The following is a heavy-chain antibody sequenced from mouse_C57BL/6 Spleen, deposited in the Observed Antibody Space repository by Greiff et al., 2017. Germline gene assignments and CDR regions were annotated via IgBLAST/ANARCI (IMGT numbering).Heavy chain of an antibody. Sequence: DVQLVESGGGLVKPGGSLKLSCAASGFTFSDYGMHWVRQAPEKGLEWVAYISSGSSTIYYADTVKGRFTISRDNAKNTLFLQMTSLRSEDTAMYYCARESNWYFDVWGTGTTVTVSS. CDR1: GFTFSDYG. D-gene: IGHD1-3*01. CDR3: ARESNWYFDV. J-gene: IGHJ1*03. V-gene: IGHV5-17*01. CDR2: ISSGSSTI.